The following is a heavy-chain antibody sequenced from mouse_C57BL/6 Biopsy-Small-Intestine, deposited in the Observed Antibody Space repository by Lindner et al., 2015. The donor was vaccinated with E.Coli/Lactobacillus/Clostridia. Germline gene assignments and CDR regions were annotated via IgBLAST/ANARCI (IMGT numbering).Heavy chain of an antibody. J-gene: IGHJ2*01. Sequence: VQLQESGPELVXPGASVKISCMASGYSLTDYFMNWVKQSHGKSLEWIGRLNPYNGDTFYNQKFRDKATLTVDKSSNTAHMELRSLTSEDSAVYYCSRNPYWGQGTTLTVSS. CDR1: GYSLTDYF. CDR2: LNPYNGDT. CDR3: SRNPY. V-gene: IGHV1-20*01.